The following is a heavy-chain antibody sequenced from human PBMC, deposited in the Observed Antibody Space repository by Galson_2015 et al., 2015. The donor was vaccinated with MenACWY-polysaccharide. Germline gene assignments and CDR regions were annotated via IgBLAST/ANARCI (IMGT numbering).Heavy chain of an antibody. V-gene: IGHV3-74*01. Sequence: SLRLSCAASGFTFSSYRMHWVRQAPGKGLVWVSRIHSDGSSTSYADSVKGRFTISRDNAKNTLYLQMNSLRAEDTAVYYCARVHSSSWSTDAFDIWGQGTMVTVSS. CDR3: ARVHSSSWSTDAFDI. J-gene: IGHJ3*02. CDR2: IHSDGSST. CDR1: GFTFSSYR. D-gene: IGHD6-13*01.